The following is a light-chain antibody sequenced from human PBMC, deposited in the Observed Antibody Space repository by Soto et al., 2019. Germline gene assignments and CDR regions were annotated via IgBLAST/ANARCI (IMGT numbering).Light chain of an antibody. Sequence: EIVMTQSPATLSVSPGERATLSCRASQSIASNLAWYQQKPGQAPRLLIYGTSTRATGIPVRFSGSGSGTDFTLTISSLQPEDFAVYFCHQDFNLPWTFGQGTKV. CDR1: QSIASN. CDR2: GTS. J-gene: IGKJ1*01. CDR3: HQDFNLPWT. V-gene: IGKV3D-15*02.